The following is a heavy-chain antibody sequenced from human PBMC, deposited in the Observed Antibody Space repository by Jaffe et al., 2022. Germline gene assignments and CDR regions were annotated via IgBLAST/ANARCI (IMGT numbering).Heavy chain of an antibody. Sequence: EVQLLESGGGLVQPGGSLRLSCAASGFTFTSYAMNWVRQAPGKGLEWVSGISGGGGSTYYADSVKGRFTISRDNSKDTLYLQMNSLRAEDTAIYYCAKDFGRTGMVAIEVFDIWGQGTMVTVSS. CDR1: GFTFTSYA. D-gene: IGHD1-26*01. J-gene: IGHJ3*02. CDR3: AKDFGRTGMVAIEVFDI. V-gene: IGHV3-23*01. CDR2: ISGGGGST.